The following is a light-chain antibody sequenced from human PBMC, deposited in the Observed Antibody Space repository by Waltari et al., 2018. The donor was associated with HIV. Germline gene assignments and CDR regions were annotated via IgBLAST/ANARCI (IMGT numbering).Light chain of an antibody. V-gene: IGKV3-15*01. CDR2: GAS. Sequence: EIMMTQSPATLSVSPGARATLSCRASQSVSTNLAWYKQKPGQAPRLLIYGASTRATGIPARFSGSGSGTDFTLTISSLQSEDSVTYYCQQYNNWPLAFGGGTKVEIK. J-gene: IGKJ4*01. CDR3: QQYNNWPLA. CDR1: QSVSTN.